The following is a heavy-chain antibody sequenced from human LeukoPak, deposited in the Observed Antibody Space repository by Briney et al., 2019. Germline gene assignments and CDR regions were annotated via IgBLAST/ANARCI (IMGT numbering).Heavy chain of an antibody. D-gene: IGHD3-22*01. CDR1: GGSISSYY. Sequence: SETLSLTCTVSGGSISSYYWSWIRQPPGKGLEWIGYIHYSGSTNYNPSLKSRVTISLDTSKNQFSLKVRSVTAADTAVYYCARVLSGSNFDSWGQGTLVTVSS. J-gene: IGHJ4*02. V-gene: IGHV4-59*12. CDR2: IHYSGST. CDR3: ARVLSGSNFDS.